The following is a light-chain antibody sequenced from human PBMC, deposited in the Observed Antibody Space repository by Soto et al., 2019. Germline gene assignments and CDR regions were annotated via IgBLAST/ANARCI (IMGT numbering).Light chain of an antibody. Sequence: EIVLTQSPGTLSLSPGERATLSCSASQSVSSSYLAWYQQSPGQAPRLLIYGASTRATGIPDRFSGSWSGTDFTLTISRLEPEDFAVYYCQQYGKSPPYTFGGGTKVEIK. V-gene: IGKV3-20*01. CDR3: QQYGKSPPYT. CDR1: QSVSSSY. CDR2: GAS. J-gene: IGKJ4*01.